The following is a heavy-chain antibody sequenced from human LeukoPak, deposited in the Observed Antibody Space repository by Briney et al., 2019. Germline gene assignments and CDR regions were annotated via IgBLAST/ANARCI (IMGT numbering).Heavy chain of an antibody. V-gene: IGHV3-30*14. D-gene: IGHD6-19*01. CDR1: GFTFSSYA. J-gene: IGHJ4*02. Sequence: GGSLRLSCAASGFTFSSYAMHWVRQAPGKGLEWVAVISYDGSNKYYADSVKGRFTISRDNSKNTLYLQMNSLRAEDTAVYYCASLSSGWYPDYWGQGTLVTVSS. CDR2: ISYDGSNK. CDR3: ASLSSGWYPDY.